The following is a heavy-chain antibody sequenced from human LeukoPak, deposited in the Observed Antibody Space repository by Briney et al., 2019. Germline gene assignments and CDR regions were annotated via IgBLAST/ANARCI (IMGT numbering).Heavy chain of an antibody. J-gene: IGHJ4*02. V-gene: IGHV1-18*01. D-gene: IGHD3-3*01. CDR3: ARDRYLKEWLLGFDY. CDR2: ISAYNGNT. Sequence: ASVKVSCKASGYTFTSYGISWVRQAPGQGLEWMGWISAYNGNTNYAQKLQGRVTMTTDTSTSTAYMELRSLRSDDTAVYYCARDRYLKEWLLGFDYWGQGTLVTVSS. CDR1: GYTFTSYG.